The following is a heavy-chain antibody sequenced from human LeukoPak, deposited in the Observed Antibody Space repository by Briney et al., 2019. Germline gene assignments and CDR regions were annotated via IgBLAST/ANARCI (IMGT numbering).Heavy chain of an antibody. CDR2: INPSGGST. D-gene: IGHD6-13*01. V-gene: IGHV1-46*01. CDR1: GYTFTSYG. Sequence: GASVKVSCKASGYTFTSYGISWVRQAPGQGLEWMGIINPSGGSTSYAQKFQGRVTMTRDMSTSTVYMELSSLRSEDTAVYYCARDGTLYSSSWYWTDYWGQGTLVTVSS. CDR3: ARDGTLYSSSWYWTDY. J-gene: IGHJ4*02.